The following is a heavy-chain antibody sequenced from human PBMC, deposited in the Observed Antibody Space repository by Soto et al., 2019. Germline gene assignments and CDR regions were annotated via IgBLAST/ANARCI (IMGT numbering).Heavy chain of an antibody. D-gene: IGHD3-3*01. Sequence: VQLVESGGGLVQPGGSLRLSCAASGFTFSGYWMSWVRQAPGKGLEWVANIKQDGSEKYYVDSVKGRFTISRDNAKNSLYLQMNSLRAEDTAVYYCARERRITIFGVVTDYYMDVWGKGTTVTVSS. CDR1: GFTFSGYW. V-gene: IGHV3-7*01. CDR3: ARERRITIFGVVTDYYMDV. CDR2: IKQDGSEK. J-gene: IGHJ6*03.